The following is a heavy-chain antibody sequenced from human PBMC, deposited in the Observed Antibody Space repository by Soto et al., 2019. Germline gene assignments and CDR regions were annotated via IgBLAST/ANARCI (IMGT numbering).Heavy chain of an antibody. J-gene: IGHJ6*02. D-gene: IGHD3-10*01. CDR1: GASMNSGVYY. CDR2: TYSSGTT. CDR3: RASGFGSGSSGTYYGMDV. V-gene: IGHV4-30-4*01. Sequence: SETLSLTCNVSGASMNSGVYYWSWVRQPPGKGLEWIGFTYSSGTTHCSPSLKSRVLMSVDTSKNQFSLRLSSVTAADTAVYYCRASGFGSGSSGTYYGMDVWGQGTTVTVSS.